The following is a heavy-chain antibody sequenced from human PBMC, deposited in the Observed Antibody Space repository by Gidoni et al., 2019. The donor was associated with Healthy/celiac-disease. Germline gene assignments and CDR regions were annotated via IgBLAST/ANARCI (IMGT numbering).Heavy chain of an antibody. CDR2: IKSKTDGGTT. CDR1: GFTFSNAW. D-gene: IGHD6-13*01. Sequence: EVQLVESGGGLVKPGGSLRLSCAASGFTFSNAWMSWVRQAPGKGLEWVGRIKSKTDGGTTDYAAPVKGRFTISRDDSKNTLYLQMNSLKTEDTAVYYCTTEVSYGIAAAPFDYWGQGTLVTVSS. V-gene: IGHV3-15*01. CDR3: TTEVSYGIAAAPFDY. J-gene: IGHJ4*02.